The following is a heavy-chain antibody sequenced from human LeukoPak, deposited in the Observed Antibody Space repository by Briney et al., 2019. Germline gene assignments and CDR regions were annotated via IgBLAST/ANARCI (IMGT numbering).Heavy chain of an antibody. CDR2: VSYTGRT. V-gene: IGHV4-59*11. Sequence: SETLSLTCAVFGGSLSGHYWSWIRQPPAKRLEWIGDVSYTGRTKYNPSLQRQGTISIDTSKSQFSMTLTSVHSADTALYSCARLLDNDITGDPDTFDVWGQGRTVIVSS. CDR3: ARLLDNDITGDPDTFDV. CDR1: GGSLSGHY. J-gene: IGHJ3*01. D-gene: IGHD3-22*01.